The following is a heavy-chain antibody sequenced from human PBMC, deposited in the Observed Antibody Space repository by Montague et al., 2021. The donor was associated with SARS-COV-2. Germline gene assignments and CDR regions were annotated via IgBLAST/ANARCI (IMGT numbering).Heavy chain of an antibody. J-gene: IGHJ6*02. Sequence: TLSLTCTVSGGSISSGGYYWSWVRQHPGKGLEWIGYIYYSGSTYYNPSLKSRVTISVDTSKNQSSLKLSSVTAADTAVYYCARYEGYYDILTGYSTPYYYYGMDVWGQGTTVTVSS. D-gene: IGHD3-9*01. V-gene: IGHV4-31*03. CDR1: GGSISSGGYY. CDR3: ARYEGYYDILTGYSTPYYYYGMDV. CDR2: IYYSGST.